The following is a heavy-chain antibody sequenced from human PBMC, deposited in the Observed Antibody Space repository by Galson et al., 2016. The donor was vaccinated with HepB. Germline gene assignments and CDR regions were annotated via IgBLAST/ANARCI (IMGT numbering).Heavy chain of an antibody. J-gene: IGHJ5*01. CDR3: AREDWLDS. CDR2: IDPNDGVT. V-gene: IGHV1-46*01. Sequence: SVKVSCKASGYSFRSYYIHWVRQVPGQGLEWMGIIDPNDGVTNYTQKLQGRVTMTRDTSTNTLYLELSSLKFEDTAIYYCAREDWLDSWGQGPLVTVPS. CDR1: GYSFRSYY.